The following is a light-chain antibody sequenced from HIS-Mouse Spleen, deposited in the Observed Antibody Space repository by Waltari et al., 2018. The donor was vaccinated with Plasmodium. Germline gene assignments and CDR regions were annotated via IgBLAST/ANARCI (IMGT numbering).Light chain of an antibody. V-gene: IGLV1-51*01. CDR1: SSNIGNNY. CDR2: DNN. J-gene: IGLJ2*01. CDR3: GTWDSSLSAGVV. Sequence: QSVLTQPPSVSAAPGQKVTISCSGSSSNIGNNYVSWYQQLPGTPPKLLSYDNNKRPSGIPARFPGSKSGTSATLGITGLQTGDEADYYCGTWDSSLSAGVVFGGGTKLTVL.